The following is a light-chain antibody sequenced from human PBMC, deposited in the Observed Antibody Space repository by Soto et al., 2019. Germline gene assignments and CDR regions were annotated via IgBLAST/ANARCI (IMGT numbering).Light chain of an antibody. Sequence: QSALTQPRSVSGSPGQSVTISCTGTSSDVGGYNHVSWYQQHPGKAPKLVIYDVSKRPSGVPDRFSGSKSGNTASLTVSGLQAEDEADYSCCSYAGTYTQWVFGGGTKLTVL. J-gene: IGLJ3*02. CDR1: SSDVGGYNH. CDR3: CSYAGTYTQWV. CDR2: DVS. V-gene: IGLV2-11*01.